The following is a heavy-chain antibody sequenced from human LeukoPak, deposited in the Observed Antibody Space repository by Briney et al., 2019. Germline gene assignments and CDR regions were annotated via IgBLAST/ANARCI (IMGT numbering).Heavy chain of an antibody. CDR3: ARLRVLWWKIDY. D-gene: IGHD4/OR15-4a*01. J-gene: IGHJ4*02. CDR2: INHSGST. CDR1: GGSFSGYY. Sequence: SETLSLTCAVYGGSFSGYYWSWVRQPPGKGLEWIGEINHSGSTNYNPSLKSRVTISVDTSKNQFSLKLSSVTAADTAVYYCARLRVLWWKIDYWGQGTLVTVSS. V-gene: IGHV4-34*01.